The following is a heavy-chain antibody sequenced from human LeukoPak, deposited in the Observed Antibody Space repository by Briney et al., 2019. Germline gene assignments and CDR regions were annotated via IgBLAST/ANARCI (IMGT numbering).Heavy chain of an antibody. CDR2: IYSGGST. Sequence: PGGSLRLSCAASGFTVSSNYMSWVRQAPGKGLEWGSVIYSGGSTYYADSVKGRFTISRDNSKNTLYLQMNSLRAEDTAVYYCARGGIARMGSGGSCYGYWGQGTLVTVSS. CDR1: GFTVSSNY. CDR3: ARGGIARMGSGGSCYGY. V-gene: IGHV3-66*01. D-gene: IGHD2-15*01. J-gene: IGHJ4*02.